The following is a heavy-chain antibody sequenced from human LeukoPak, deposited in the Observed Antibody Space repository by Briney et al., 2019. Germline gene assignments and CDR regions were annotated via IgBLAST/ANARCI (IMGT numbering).Heavy chain of an antibody. CDR3: AKDPQFYGDYVADY. J-gene: IGHJ4*02. D-gene: IGHD4-17*01. V-gene: IGHV3-23*01. CDR2: ISGSGGST. CDR1: GFTFSGYA. Sequence: PGGSLRLSCAASGFTFSGYAMSWVRRAPGKGLEWVSAISGSGGSTYYADSVKGRFTISRDNSKNTLYLQMNSLRAEDTAVYYCAKDPQFYGDYVADYWGQGTLVTVSS.